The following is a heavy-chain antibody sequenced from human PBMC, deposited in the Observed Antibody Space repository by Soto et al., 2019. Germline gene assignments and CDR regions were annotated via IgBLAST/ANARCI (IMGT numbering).Heavy chain of an antibody. D-gene: IGHD4-4*01. Sequence: EVQLVESGGDLIQPGGSLRLSCAASGLTFTIYSMNWVRQAPGKGLAWVSYISHNGGQIAYADSVKGRFTVSRDNAKNSLFLQINSLRDEDTAIYYCVADRDTTTPRSHGNYWGQGTLVTVSS. CDR1: GLTFTIYS. V-gene: IGHV3-48*02. CDR3: VADRDTTTPRSHGNY. J-gene: IGHJ4*02. CDR2: ISHNGGQI.